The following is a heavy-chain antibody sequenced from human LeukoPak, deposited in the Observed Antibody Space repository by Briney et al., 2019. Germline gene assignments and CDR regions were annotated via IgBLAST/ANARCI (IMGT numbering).Heavy chain of an antibody. CDR3: ARDPTDTYYYDRSGYYSALGAYDI. V-gene: IGHV1-2*02. J-gene: IGHJ3*02. CDR1: GYTFTGYY. Sequence: GASVKVSCKASGYTFTGYYIHWVRQAPGQGLEWMGWINPNSGGTNYAQNFQGRVTMTRDMSISTAYLELSRLRSDDTAMYFCARDPTDTYYYDRSGYYSALGAYDIWGQGTMVTVSS. CDR2: INPNSGGT. D-gene: IGHD3-22*01.